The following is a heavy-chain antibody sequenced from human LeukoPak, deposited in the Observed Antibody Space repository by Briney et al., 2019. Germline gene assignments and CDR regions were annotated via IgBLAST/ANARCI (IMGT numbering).Heavy chain of an antibody. J-gene: IGHJ6*02. CDR1: GGTISSYY. Sequence: AETLCLTCTVSGGTISSYYWSWIRQPPGKGLEWVGYIYYSGSTNYNPSLNTRVTISVDTSKNQFSLKLSSVTAADSAVYYCAREGSQYGMDVWGQGTTVTVSS. CDR2: IYYSGST. V-gene: IGHV4-59*01. CDR3: AREGSQYGMDV.